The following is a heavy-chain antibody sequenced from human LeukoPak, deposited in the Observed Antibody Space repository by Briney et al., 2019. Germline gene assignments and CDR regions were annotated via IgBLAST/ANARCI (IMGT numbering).Heavy chain of an antibody. CDR1: GFTFSSYG. V-gene: IGHV3-23*01. CDR2: ISGSGGST. Sequence: LTGGSLRLSCAASGFTFSSYGMSWVRQAPGKGLEWVSAISGSGGSTYCADSVKGRFTMSRDNSKNTLYLQMNSLRVEDTAVYYCARAHNWKYGTFDYWGQGTLVTVSS. CDR3: ARAHNWKYGTFDY. J-gene: IGHJ4*02. D-gene: IGHD1-7*01.